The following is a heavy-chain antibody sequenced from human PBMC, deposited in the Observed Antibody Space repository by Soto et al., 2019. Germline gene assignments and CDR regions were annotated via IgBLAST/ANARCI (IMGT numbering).Heavy chain of an antibody. Sequence: SVKVSCKASGGTFSSYAISWVRQAPGQGLEWMGGIIPIFGTANYAQKFQGRVTITADESTSTAYMELSSLRSEDTAVYYCARLIQYYYDSSGYQNGMDVWGQGTTVTVSS. J-gene: IGHJ6*02. D-gene: IGHD3-22*01. V-gene: IGHV1-69*13. CDR3: ARLIQYYYDSSGYQNGMDV. CDR1: GGTFSSYA. CDR2: IIPIFGTA.